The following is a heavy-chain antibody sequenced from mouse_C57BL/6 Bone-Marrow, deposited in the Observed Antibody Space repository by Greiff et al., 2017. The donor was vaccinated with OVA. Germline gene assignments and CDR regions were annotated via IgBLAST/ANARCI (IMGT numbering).Heavy chain of an antibody. D-gene: IGHD2-1*01. V-gene: IGHV14-2*01. CDR2: IDPEDGET. CDR3: ASYYGNYLRYWYFDV. J-gene: IGHJ1*03. Sequence: EVKLEESGAELVKPGASVKLSCTASGFNIKDYYMHWVKQRTEQGLEWIGRIDPEDGETKYAPEFQGKATITADTSSNTAYLQLSSLTSEDTAVYYCASYYGNYLRYWYFDVWGTGTTVTVSS. CDR1: GFNIKDYY.